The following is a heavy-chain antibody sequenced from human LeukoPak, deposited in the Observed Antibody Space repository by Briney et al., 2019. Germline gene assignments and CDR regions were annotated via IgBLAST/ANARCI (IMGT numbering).Heavy chain of an antibody. CDR1: GYTFTSYD. V-gene: IGHV1-8*01. CDR2: MNPNSGNT. D-gene: IGHD3-10*01. Sequence: ASVKVSCKASGYTFTSYDINWVRQATGQGLEWMGWMNPNSGNTGYAQKFQGRVTMTRNTSISTAYMELSSLRSEDTAVYYCARAKMVTGWFGELSGWFDPWGQGTLVTVSS. J-gene: IGHJ5*02. CDR3: ARAKMVTGWFGELSGWFDP.